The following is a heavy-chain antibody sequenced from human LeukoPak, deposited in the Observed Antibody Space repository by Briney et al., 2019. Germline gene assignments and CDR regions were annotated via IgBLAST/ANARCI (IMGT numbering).Heavy chain of an antibody. J-gene: IGHJ4*02. CDR1: GFPLSVYE. Sequence: VGSLRLSCAVSGFPLSVYEMNWVRQAPGKGLEWVSNIGISGAIRHYAHSVKGRFSISRDNAENSLFLQMSSLRVEDTGIYYCALLAVASDFDYWGQGALVTVSS. V-gene: IGHV3-48*03. D-gene: IGHD6-19*01. CDR2: IGISGAIR. CDR3: ALLAVASDFDY.